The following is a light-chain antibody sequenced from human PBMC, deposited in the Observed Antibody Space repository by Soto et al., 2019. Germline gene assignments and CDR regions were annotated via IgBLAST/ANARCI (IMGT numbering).Light chain of an antibody. CDR2: KAS. CDR3: QQYNSYSRT. J-gene: IGKJ1*01. CDR1: QSISSW. V-gene: IGKV1-5*03. Sequence: DIQMTQSPSTLSASVGDRVTTTCRASQSISSWLAWYQQKPGKAPKLLIYKASSLESGAPSRFSGSGSGTEFTLTISSLQPDDFATYYCQQYNSYSRTFGQGTKVEIK.